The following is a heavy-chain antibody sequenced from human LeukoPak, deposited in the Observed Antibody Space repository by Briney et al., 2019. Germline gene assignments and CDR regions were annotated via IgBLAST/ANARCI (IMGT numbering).Heavy chain of an antibody. D-gene: IGHD2-2*01. J-gene: IGHJ6*02. V-gene: IGHV4-34*01. CDR3: ARRLRYCSSTSCYLRYYYYGMDV. CDR1: GGSFSGSY. CDR2: INHSGSA. Sequence: SETLSLTCAVSGGSFSGSYWSWIRQPPGEGLEWSGEINHSGSANYNPTLKSQVTISVDTSKNQFSLKLSSVTAADTAVYYCARRLRYCSSTSCYLRYYYYGMDVWGQGTTVTVSS.